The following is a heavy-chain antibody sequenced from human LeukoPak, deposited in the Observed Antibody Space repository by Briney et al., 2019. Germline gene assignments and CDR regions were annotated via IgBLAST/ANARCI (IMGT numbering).Heavy chain of an antibody. V-gene: IGHV4-4*07. D-gene: IGHD6-19*01. CDR1: GGSISSYY. Sequence: SETLSLTCTVSGGSISSYYWGWIRQPAWKGLEWIGRIYTSGSTNYNPSLKSRVTMSVDTSKNQFSLKLSSVTAADTAVYYCARGGSVAGPFDFDYWGQGTLVTVSS. J-gene: IGHJ4*02. CDR3: ARGGSVAGPFDFDY. CDR2: IYTSGST.